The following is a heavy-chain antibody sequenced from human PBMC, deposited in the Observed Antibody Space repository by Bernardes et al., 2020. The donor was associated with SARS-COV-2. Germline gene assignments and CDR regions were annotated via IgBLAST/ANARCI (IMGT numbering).Heavy chain of an antibody. CDR3: AAADWYYDILTGYRFDYYGMDV. CDR2: IVVGSGNT. V-gene: IGHV1-58*01. CDR1: GFTFTSSA. J-gene: IGHJ6*02. Sequence: SVKVSCKASGFTFTSSAVQWVRQARGQRLEWIGWIVVGSGNTNYAQKFQERVTITRDMSTSTAYMELSSLRSEDTAVYYCAAADWYYDILTGYRFDYYGMDVWGQGTTVTVSS. D-gene: IGHD3-9*01.